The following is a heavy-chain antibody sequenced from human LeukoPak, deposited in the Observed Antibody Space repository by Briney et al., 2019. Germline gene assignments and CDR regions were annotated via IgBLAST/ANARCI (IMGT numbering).Heavy chain of an antibody. D-gene: IGHD3-22*01. CDR2: ISGNGDSA. V-gene: IGHV3-23*01. J-gene: IGHJ4*02. Sequence: GGSLRLSCEASGFTFIRYAMSWVRQAPGKGLEWVSTISGNGDSAYYADSVKSRFTISRDNSKNTLYLQMDSLRAEDTAVYYCPRKYDSSGYFDYWGQGTLVTVSS. CDR1: GFTFIRYA. CDR3: PRKYDSSGYFDY.